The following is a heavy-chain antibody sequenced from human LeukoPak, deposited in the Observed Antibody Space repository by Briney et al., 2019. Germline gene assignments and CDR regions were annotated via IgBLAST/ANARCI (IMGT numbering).Heavy chain of an antibody. D-gene: IGHD2-8*01. CDR3: ATDKYCTPSDCLHGRFYFDN. Sequence: GGSLRLSCAASGFTSSSYAMSWVRQAPGKGLEWVALISRDGDNEYYADSVKGRFTISRDNSKNTLSLQVNTLRVEDTAVYYCATDKYCTPSDCLHGRFYFDNWGQGTLVTVSS. J-gene: IGHJ4*02. CDR1: GFTSSSYA. V-gene: IGHV3-30*01. CDR2: ISRDGDNE.